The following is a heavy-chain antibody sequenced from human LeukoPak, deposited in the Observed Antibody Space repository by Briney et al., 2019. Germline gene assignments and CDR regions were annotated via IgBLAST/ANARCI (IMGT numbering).Heavy chain of an antibody. CDR3: ARDQVGYTYGTS. CDR2: IYSDENT. J-gene: IGHJ5*02. CDR1: GFTVSSNF. D-gene: IGHD5-18*01. V-gene: IGHV3-66*01. Sequence: PGGSLRLSCAASGFTVSSNFMSWVRQAPGKGLEWVSVIYSDENTHYADSVKGRFTISRDISKNTVYLQMDSQTVEDTAVYYCARDQVGYTYGTSWGQGTLVTVSS.